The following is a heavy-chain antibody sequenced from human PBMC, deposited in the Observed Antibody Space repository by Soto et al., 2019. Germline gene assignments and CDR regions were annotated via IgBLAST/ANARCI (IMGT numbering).Heavy chain of an antibody. CDR1: GYTFTGYY. CDR2: INPNSGGT. Sequence: ASVKVSCKASGYTFTGYYMHWVRQAPGQGLEWMGWINPNSGGTNYAQKFQGRVTMTRDTSISTAYMELSRLRSDDTAVYYCAIVYCTNGVCHASGPDYWGQGTLVTSPQ. J-gene: IGHJ4*02. V-gene: IGHV1-2*02. CDR3: AIVYCTNGVCHASGPDY. D-gene: IGHD2-8*01.